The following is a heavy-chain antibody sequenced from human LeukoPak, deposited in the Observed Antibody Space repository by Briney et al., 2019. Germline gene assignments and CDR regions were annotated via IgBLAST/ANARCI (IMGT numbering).Heavy chain of an antibody. CDR1: GFTFSSYE. V-gene: IGHV3-48*03. CDR2: ISSSGSTI. J-gene: IGHJ6*03. Sequence: PGGSLRLSYAATGFTFSSYEMTWVREAPGKELEWVSYISSSGSTIYYADSVKGRFTISRDNAKNSLYLQMNSLRAEDTAVYYCARSVDAAMVTLLYYYYYYMDVWGKGTTVTISS. D-gene: IGHD5-18*01. CDR3: ARSVDAAMVTLLYYYYYYMDV.